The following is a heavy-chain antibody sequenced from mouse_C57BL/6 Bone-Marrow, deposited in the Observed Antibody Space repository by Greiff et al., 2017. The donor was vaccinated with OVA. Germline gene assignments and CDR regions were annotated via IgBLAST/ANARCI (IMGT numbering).Heavy chain of an antibody. CDR3: ARDYDFSWFAY. J-gene: IGHJ3*01. CDR1: GYAFTNYL. CDR2: INPGSGGT. D-gene: IGHD2-4*01. Sequence: VKLQESGAELVRPGTSVKVSCKASGYAFTNYLIEWVKQRPGQGLEWIGVINPGSGGTNYNEKFKGKARLTADKSSSTAYMQLSSLTSEDSAVYFCARDYDFSWFAYWGQGTLVTVSA. V-gene: IGHV1-54*01.